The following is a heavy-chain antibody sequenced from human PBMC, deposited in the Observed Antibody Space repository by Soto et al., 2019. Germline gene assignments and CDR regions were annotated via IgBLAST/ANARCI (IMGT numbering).Heavy chain of an antibody. CDR2: ISGSGGST. J-gene: IGHJ4*02. Sequence: PGWSLRLSCAAPGFTFSSYAMSWVRQAPGKGLEWVSAISGSGGSTYYADSVKGRFTISRDNSKNTLYLQMNSLRAEDTAVYYCARYFEWLLYSTPFDYWGQGTLVTVSS. CDR3: ARYFEWLLYSTPFDY. D-gene: IGHD3-9*01. V-gene: IGHV3-23*01. CDR1: GFTFSSYA.